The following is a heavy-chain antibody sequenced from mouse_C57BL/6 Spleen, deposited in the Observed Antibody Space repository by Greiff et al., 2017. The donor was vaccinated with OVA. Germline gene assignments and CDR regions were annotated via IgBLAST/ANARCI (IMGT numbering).Heavy chain of an antibody. CDR2: IYPGDGDT. CDR1: GYAFSSYW. Sequence: QVQLQQSGAELVKPGASVKISCKASGYAFSSYWMNWVKQRPGKGLEWIGQIYPGDGDTNYNGKFKGKATLTADKSSSTAYMQLSSLTSEDSAVYFCARVVGNYWYFDVWGTGTTVTVSS. D-gene: IGHD2-1*01. J-gene: IGHJ1*03. CDR3: ARVVGNYWYFDV. V-gene: IGHV1-80*01.